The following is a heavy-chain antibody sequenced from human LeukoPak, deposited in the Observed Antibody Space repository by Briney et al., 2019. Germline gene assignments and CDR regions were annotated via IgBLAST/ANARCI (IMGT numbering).Heavy chain of an antibody. D-gene: IGHD3-10*01. Sequence: ASVKVSCKASGYTFTSYYMHWVRQAPGQGLEWMGIINPSGGSTSYAQKFQGRVTMTRDTYTSTVYMELSSLRSEDTAVYYCARVSMVRGVMYNWFDPWGQGTLVTVSS. CDR3: ARVSMVRGVMYNWFDP. CDR2: INPSGGST. CDR1: GYTFTSYY. J-gene: IGHJ5*02. V-gene: IGHV1-46*03.